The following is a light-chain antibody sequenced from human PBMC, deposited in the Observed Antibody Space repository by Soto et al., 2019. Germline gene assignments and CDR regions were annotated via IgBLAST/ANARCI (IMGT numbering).Light chain of an antibody. CDR2: GAS. J-gene: IGKJ1*01. CDR3: QQYGSSGT. Sequence: EIVLSQSPATLSVSPGERATLSCRASQNIDINLVWYQQKPGQAPRLLIYGASSRATGIPDRFSGSGSGTDFTLTISRLEPEDFAVYYCQQYGSSGTFGQGTKVDIK. V-gene: IGKV3-20*01. CDR1: QNIDIN.